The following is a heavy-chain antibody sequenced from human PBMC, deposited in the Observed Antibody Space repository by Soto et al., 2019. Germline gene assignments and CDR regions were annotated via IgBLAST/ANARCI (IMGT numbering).Heavy chain of an antibody. Sequence: QVQLQQWGAGLLKPSETLSLTCAVYGGSFSGYYWSWIRQPPGKGLEWIGEINHSGSTNYNPSLKSRVTISVDTSKNQFSLKLSSVTAADTAVYYCARLKKTYYYDSSGQPRGAFDIWGQGTMVTVSS. CDR3: ARLKKTYYYDSSGQPRGAFDI. D-gene: IGHD3-22*01. CDR1: GGSFSGYY. V-gene: IGHV4-34*01. J-gene: IGHJ3*02. CDR2: INHSGST.